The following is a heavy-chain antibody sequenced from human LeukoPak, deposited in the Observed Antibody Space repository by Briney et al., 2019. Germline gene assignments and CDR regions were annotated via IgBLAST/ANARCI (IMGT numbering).Heavy chain of an antibody. CDR1: GGSISSYY. CDR2: IYYSGST. D-gene: IGHD3-10*01. Sequence: SETLSLTCTVSGGSISSYYWSWIRQPPGKGLEWIGYIYYSGSTDYNPSLKSRVTISVDTSKNQFSLKLSSVTAADTAVYYCARDSGTTGEVKFDPWGQGTLVTVSS. CDR3: ARDSGTTGEVKFDP. J-gene: IGHJ5*02. V-gene: IGHV4-59*01.